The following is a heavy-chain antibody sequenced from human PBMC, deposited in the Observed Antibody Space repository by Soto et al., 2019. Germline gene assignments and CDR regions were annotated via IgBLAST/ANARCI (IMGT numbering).Heavy chain of an antibody. CDR3: ARYRNICTQVLCYGASNL. J-gene: IGHJ4*02. D-gene: IGHD2-2*01. CDR2: IIPLFGLT. V-gene: IGHV1-69*02. Sequence: QGQLVQSGAEVKQPGSSVKVSCKASGYTFTSHSVTWVRQAPGQGLEWMGRIIPLFGLTNYAQKFQGRVTLTADKSTNTVYLELNSLTSEDTAIYYCARYRNICTQVLCYGASNLWGQGTLVTVSS. CDR1: GYTFTSHS.